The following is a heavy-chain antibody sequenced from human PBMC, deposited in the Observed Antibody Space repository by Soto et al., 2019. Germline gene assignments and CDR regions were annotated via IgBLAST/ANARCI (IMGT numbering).Heavy chain of an antibody. CDR3: ARGHKDIVVVVAADAFDI. D-gene: IGHD2-15*01. CDR2: MNPNSGNT. CDR1: GYTFTSYD. V-gene: IGHV1-8*01. Sequence: ASVKVSGKASGYTFTSYDINWVRQATGQGLEWMGWMNPNSGNTGYAQKFQGRVTMTRNTSISTAYMELSSLRSEDTAVYYCARGHKDIVVVVAADAFDIWGQGTMVT. J-gene: IGHJ3*02.